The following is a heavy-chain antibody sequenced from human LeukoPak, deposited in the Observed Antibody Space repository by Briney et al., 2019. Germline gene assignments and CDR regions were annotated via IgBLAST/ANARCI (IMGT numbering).Heavy chain of an antibody. J-gene: IGHJ1*01. CDR3: ARPRAAERYRAFQH. V-gene: IGHV1-8*01. CDR2: MNPNSGNT. Sequence: ASVKVSCKASGYTFTSYDINWVRQATGQGLEWMGWMNPNSGNTGYAQKFQGRVTMTRNTSISTAYMELSSLRSEDTAVYYCARPRAAERYRAFQHWGQGTLVTVSS. D-gene: IGHD1-1*01. CDR1: GYTFTSYD.